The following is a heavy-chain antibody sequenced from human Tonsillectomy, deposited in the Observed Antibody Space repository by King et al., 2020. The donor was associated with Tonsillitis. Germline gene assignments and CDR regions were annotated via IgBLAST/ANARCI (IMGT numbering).Heavy chain of an antibody. CDR2: INGDGTNT. D-gene: IGHD3-22*01. CDR1: GFTFSSYW. CDR3: ATVGISAYYVY. J-gene: IGHJ4*02. Sequence: DVQLVESGGGLVQPGRSVRLSCEASGFTFSSYWMHWVRQAPGKELVWVSHINGDGTNTNYADSVKGRFTISRDNAKNTLYLQMNSLRAEDTAVYFCATVGISAYYVYWGQGTLVTVSS. V-gene: IGHV3-74*02.